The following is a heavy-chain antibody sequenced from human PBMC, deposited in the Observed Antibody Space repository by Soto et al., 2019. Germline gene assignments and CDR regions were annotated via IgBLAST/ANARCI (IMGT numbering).Heavy chain of an antibody. CDR1: GFTVSSKY. CDR3: ARDDVLFDGGRCYGIPLDV. J-gene: IGHJ6*04. Sequence: EVQLVESGGGLVQPGGSLTLSCAASGFTVSSKYMTWVRQAPGKGLEWVSLIQSGGTTYYADSVKGRFTISRDTSENTLHLQMDSLRVEDTAVYYCARDDVLFDGGRCYGIPLDVWGKGNTVTVSS. D-gene: IGHD2-15*01. CDR2: IQSGGTT. V-gene: IGHV3-66*01.